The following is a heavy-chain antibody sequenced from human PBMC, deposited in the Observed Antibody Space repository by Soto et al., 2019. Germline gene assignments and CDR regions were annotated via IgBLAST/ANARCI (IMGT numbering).Heavy chain of an antibody. D-gene: IGHD3-10*01. CDR3: ASPPRYGSGSSD. CDR1: GFTFTNYY. V-gene: IGHV3-11*06. J-gene: IGHJ4*02. Sequence: PGGSLRLSCAASGFTFTNYYMSCIRQAPGKWLGWVSYISTSSSYTNYADSVKGRDTISRDNVKNSLYLQMNSLRAEDTAVYYCASPPRYGSGSSDWGQGTLVTVSS. CDR2: ISTSSSYT.